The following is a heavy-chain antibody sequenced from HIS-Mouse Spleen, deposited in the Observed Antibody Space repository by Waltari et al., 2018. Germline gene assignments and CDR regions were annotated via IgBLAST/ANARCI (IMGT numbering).Heavy chain of an antibody. Sequence: QVQLQQWGAGLLKPSETLSLTCAVYGGSFSCYYWSWIRQPPGKGLEWIGEINHSGSTNYNPSLKSRVTISVDTSKNQFSLKLSSVTAADTAVYYCARLAVAGTPFDYWGQGTLVTVSS. CDR3: ARLAVAGTPFDY. D-gene: IGHD6-19*01. CDR2: INHSGST. V-gene: IGHV4-34*01. J-gene: IGHJ4*02. CDR1: GGSFSCYY.